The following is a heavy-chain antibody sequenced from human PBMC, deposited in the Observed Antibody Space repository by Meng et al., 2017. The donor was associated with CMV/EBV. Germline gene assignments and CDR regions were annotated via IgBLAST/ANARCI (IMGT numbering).Heavy chain of an antibody. CDR2: INPNSGNT. CDR3: ATTGTRRYFQH. D-gene: IGHD3-9*01. J-gene: IGHJ4*02. V-gene: IGHV1-8*03. CDR1: EYSFSSYD. Sequence: ASVKVSCKASEYSFSSYDINWVRQAAGQGLEWMGYINPNSGNTGYAQKFQGRVSIIRDTSISTAYMELSPLRSDDTAIYYCATTGTRRYFQHWGQRTVVTVSS.